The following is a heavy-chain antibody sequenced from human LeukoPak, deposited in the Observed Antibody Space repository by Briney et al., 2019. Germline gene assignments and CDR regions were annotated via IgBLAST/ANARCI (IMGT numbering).Heavy chain of an antibody. CDR1: GFTFSSYG. J-gene: IGHJ5*02. D-gene: IGHD3-10*01. V-gene: IGHV3-30*02. Sequence: PGGSLRLSCAASGFTFSSYGMHWVRQAPGKGLEWVTFIRYDGSNKYYADSVKGRFTISRDNAKNSLYLQMNSLRAEDTAVYYCARGVRRYYGSGSSYGRTYNWFDPWGQGTLVTVSS. CDR3: ARGVRRYYGSGSSYGRTYNWFDP. CDR2: IRYDGSNK.